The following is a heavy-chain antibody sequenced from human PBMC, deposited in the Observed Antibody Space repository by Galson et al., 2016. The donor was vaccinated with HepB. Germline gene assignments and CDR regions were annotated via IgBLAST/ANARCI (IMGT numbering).Heavy chain of an antibody. CDR2: LSASGGAT. D-gene: IGHD1-1*01. Sequence: LRLSCAASGFTFNTYAMSWVRQAPGKGLEWVSTLSASGGATYYSDSVKGRSTISRDNSKNTLYLQMNSLRDEDTAVYYCAKGRTGTTGPVEYWGQGTLVTVSS. J-gene: IGHJ4*02. CDR1: GFTFNTYA. CDR3: AKGRTGTTGPVEY. V-gene: IGHV3-23*01.